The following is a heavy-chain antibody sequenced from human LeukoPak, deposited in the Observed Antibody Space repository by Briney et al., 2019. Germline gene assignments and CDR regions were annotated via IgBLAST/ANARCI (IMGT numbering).Heavy chain of an antibody. D-gene: IGHD6-13*01. J-gene: IGHJ4*02. CDR1: GGSISSSSYY. CDR2: IYYSGST. V-gene: IGHV4-39*07. Sequence: PSETLSLTCTVSGGSISSSSYYWGWIRQPPGKGLEWIGSIYYSGSTYYNPSLKSRVTISVDTSKNQFSLKLSSVTAADTAVYYCARTTLLGSWYVFRLWGQGTLVTVSS. CDR3: ARTTLLGSWYVFRL.